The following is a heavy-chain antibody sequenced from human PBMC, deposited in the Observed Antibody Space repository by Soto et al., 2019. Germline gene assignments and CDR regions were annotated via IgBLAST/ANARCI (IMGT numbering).Heavy chain of an antibody. J-gene: IGHJ4*02. V-gene: IGHV1-18*01. CDR1: GYTFTSYG. CDR3: GSGLTPGPVDT. CDR2: ISADNGNT. D-gene: IGHD5-18*01. Sequence: QVQLVQSGAEVKKPGASVKVSCKASGYTFTSYGINWVRQAPGQGLEWMGWISADNGNTKYAQKLQGRVTMTTDTCTTRAERRRRSLRLRETAVDSCGSGLTPGPVDTGGRGPLVTVS.